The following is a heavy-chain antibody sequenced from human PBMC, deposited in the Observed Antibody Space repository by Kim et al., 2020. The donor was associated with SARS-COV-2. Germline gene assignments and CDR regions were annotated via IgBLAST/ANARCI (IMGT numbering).Heavy chain of an antibody. Sequence: TKYNPSLKSRVTISVDTSKNQFSLILRSATAADTALYYCARDRSPAWFDPWGQGTLVTVSS. V-gene: IGHV4-59*01. CDR3: ARDRSPAWFDP. CDR2: T. J-gene: IGHJ5*02.